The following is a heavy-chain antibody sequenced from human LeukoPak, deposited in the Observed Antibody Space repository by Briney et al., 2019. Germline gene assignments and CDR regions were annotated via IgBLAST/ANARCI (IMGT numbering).Heavy chain of an antibody. V-gene: IGHV3-23*01. CDR2: ISGSGGTT. CDR1: GFTFSSYA. D-gene: IGHD1-7*01. J-gene: IGHJ4*02. CDR3: AKDAMTLENRWNYRSKTDHEY. Sequence: GGSLRLSCAASGFTFSSYAMSWVRQAPGKGLEWVSVISGSGGTTYYADSVKGRFTISRDNSKNTLYLQMNNLRADDTATYYCAKDAMTLENRWNYRSKTDHEYWGQGTLVAVSS.